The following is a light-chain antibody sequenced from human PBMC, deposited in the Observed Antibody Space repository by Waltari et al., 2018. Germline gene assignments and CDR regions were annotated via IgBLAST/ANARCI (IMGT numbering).Light chain of an antibody. CDR1: KIETKN. CDR2: TDD. J-gene: IGLJ6*01. Sequence: SYDLTQSQSVSVSPGQTARITCGGDKIETKNVQWYQQKPPQAPVLVIYTDDERTSGIPDRFSGSNSGNTATLTISGVEAGDEADYYCHVWDSNTKSDVFGGGTKLTVL. CDR3: HVWDSNTKSDV. V-gene: IGLV3-21*04.